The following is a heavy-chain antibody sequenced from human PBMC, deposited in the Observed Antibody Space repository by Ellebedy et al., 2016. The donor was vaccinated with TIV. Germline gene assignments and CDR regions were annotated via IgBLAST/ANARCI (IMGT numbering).Heavy chain of an antibody. D-gene: IGHD5-12*01. V-gene: IGHV4-39*07. J-gene: IGHJ4*02. Sequence: SETLSLXCSVSGGSIGRSTYYWGWIRQPPGKGLEWIGSIYYRGSTYYNPSLKSRVTMSMDTYKNQFSLKLSSVAAADTAVYYCTREGYSGYAAGIDYWGQGSLVTVSS. CDR3: TREGYSGYAAGIDY. CDR2: IYYRGST. CDR1: GGSIGRSTYY.